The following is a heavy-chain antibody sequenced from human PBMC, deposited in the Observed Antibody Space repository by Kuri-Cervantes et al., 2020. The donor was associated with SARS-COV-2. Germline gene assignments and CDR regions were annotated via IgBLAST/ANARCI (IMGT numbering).Heavy chain of an antibody. J-gene: IGHJ1*01. CDR1: GFTQCNSY. V-gene: IGHV3-53*01. CDR3: ARGGGGSCDVEFYQY. Sequence: GGSMRLSCVVYGFTQCNSYMSWVRQAPGKGMEWVSVIYRGGSTFYPDSVKGRFMVSRYNYRNTMYLQMNRLRVEDTAVYFRARGGGGSCDVEFYQYWGQGTVVTVSS. CDR2: IYRGGST. D-gene: IGHD2-15*01.